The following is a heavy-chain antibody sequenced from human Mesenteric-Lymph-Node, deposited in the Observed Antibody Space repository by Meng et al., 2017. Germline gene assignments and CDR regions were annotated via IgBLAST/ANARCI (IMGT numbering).Heavy chain of an antibody. D-gene: IGHD4-17*01. V-gene: IGHV4-39*01. CDR3: ARHVYGDSYGF. CDR1: GGSLDNRDYF. CDR2: VRYSGTA. Sequence: QRQVQESGPGLVKPSQTLSLPCTVSGGSLDNRDYFWYWIRQPPGKGLEWIGSVRYSGTAYYNPSLTSRVTISVDTSKNQFSLNLSSLTAADTAVYYCARHVYGDSYGFWGQGTLVTVSS. J-gene: IGHJ4*02.